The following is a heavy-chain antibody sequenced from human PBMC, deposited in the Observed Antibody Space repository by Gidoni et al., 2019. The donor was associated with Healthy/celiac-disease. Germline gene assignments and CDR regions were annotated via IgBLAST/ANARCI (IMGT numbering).Heavy chain of an antibody. J-gene: IGHJ4*02. CDR3: ARDGSCSGGSCYPAYFDY. Sequence: QVQLVESGGGLVKPGGSLRLSCAASGFTFRAYYWSWIRQAPGKGLEWVSYISSSSSYTNYADSVKGRFTISRDNAKNSLYLQMNSLRAEDTAVYYCARDGSCSGGSCYPAYFDYWGQGTLVTVSS. CDR2: ISSSSSYT. CDR1: GFTFRAYY. D-gene: IGHD2-15*01. V-gene: IGHV3-11*06.